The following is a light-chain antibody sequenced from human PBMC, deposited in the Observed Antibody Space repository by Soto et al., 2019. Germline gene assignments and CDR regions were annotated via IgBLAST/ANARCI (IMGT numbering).Light chain of an antibody. CDR2: SNN. CDR1: SSNIGSNY. Sequence: QSVLTQPPSASGTPGQRVTISCSGSSSNIGSNYVNWYQQLPGTAPKLLIYSNNQRHSGVPDRFSGSKSGTSGSLAISGLQSEDEADYYCAAWDDSLNGFWVFGGGTKLTVL. CDR3: AAWDDSLNGFWV. V-gene: IGLV1-44*01. J-gene: IGLJ3*02.